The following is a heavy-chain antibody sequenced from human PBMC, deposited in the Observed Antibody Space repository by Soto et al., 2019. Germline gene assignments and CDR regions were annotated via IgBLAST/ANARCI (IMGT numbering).Heavy chain of an antibody. Sequence: QVQLVQSGAEVKKPGSSVKVSCKAPGGTFSSYAISWVRQAPGQGLERMGGIIPIFGTANYAQKFQGRVTITADESTSTGYMELSSLRSEDTAVYYCARSHGGSSSLDIYYYYYYGMDVWGQGTTVTVSS. D-gene: IGHD2-15*01. CDR1: GGTFSSYA. CDR3: ARSHGGSSSLDIYYYYYYGMDV. V-gene: IGHV1-69*01. CDR2: IIPIFGTA. J-gene: IGHJ6*02.